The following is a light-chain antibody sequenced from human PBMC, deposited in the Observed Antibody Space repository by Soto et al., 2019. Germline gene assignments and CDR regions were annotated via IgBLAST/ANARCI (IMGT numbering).Light chain of an antibody. Sequence: DLQMTQSPSSLSASVGDRVTITCRASQGISNYLAWYQQKPGKVPKLLIYAASTLQSGVPSRFRGSGSGIDFTLNISSRQPEDVATYYCQKYNSAPYTFGQGTKLQIK. J-gene: IGKJ2*01. CDR2: AAS. CDR3: QKYNSAPYT. CDR1: QGISNY. V-gene: IGKV1-27*01.